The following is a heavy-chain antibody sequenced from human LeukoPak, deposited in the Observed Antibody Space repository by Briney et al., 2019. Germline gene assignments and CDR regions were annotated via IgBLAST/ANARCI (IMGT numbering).Heavy chain of an antibody. CDR3: AREFRDGGYYNHYGMDV. CDR1: GYTFTTHY. V-gene: IGHV1-46*01. Sequence: ASVKVSCKASGYTFTTHYMHWVRQAPGQGLERMGVINPGGGGTSSAQKFQGRVTMTRDTSTSTVYMEVSSLTSEDTAVYYCAREFRDGGYYNHYGMDVWGQGTTVTVSS. D-gene: IGHD3-16*01. CDR2: INPGGGGT. J-gene: IGHJ6*02.